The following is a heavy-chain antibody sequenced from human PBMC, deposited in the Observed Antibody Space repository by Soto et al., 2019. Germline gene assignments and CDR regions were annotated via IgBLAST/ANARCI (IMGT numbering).Heavy chain of an antibody. D-gene: IGHD5-18*01. J-gene: IGHJ6*02. V-gene: IGHV3-30*18. CDR1: GFTFSSYG. CDR2: ISYDGSNK. Sequence: PGGSLRLSCAASGFTFSSYGMHWVRQAPGRGLEWVAVISYDGSNKYYADSVKGRFTIPGDNSKNTLYLQMNSLRAEDTAVYYCAKDLGYGGGYYYYGMDVWGQGTTVTVSS. CDR3: AKDLGYGGGYYYYGMDV.